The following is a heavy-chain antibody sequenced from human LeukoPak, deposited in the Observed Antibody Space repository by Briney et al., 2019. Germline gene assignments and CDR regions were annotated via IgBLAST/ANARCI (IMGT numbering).Heavy chain of an antibody. J-gene: IGHJ5*02. Sequence: ASVKGSCKASGYTFTSYDINWVRQATGQGLEWMGWMNPNSGNTGYAQKFQGRVAITRNTSISTAYMELSSLRSEDTAVYYCARCCSSTSCYNRGYNWFDPWGQGTLVTVSS. D-gene: IGHD2-2*02. CDR2: MNPNSGNT. CDR1: GYTFTSYD. CDR3: ARCCSSTSCYNRGYNWFDP. V-gene: IGHV1-8*03.